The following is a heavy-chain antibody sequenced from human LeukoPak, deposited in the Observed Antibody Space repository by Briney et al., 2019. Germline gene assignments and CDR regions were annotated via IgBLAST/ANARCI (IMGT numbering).Heavy chain of an antibody. D-gene: IGHD5-12*01. CDR3: AREGRMAKIDPGRWFDP. CDR2: IIPILGIA. Sequence: SVKVSCKASGGTFRSDAISWVRQAPGQGLEWMGRIIPILGIANYAQKFQGRVTITADKSTSTAYMELSSLRSEDTAVYYCAREGRMAKIDPGRWFDPWGQGTLVTVSS. V-gene: IGHV1-69*04. CDR1: GGTFRSDA. J-gene: IGHJ5*02.